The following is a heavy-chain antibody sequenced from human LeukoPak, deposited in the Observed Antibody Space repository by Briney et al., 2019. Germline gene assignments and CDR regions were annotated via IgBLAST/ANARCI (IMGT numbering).Heavy chain of an antibody. Sequence: GGSLRLSCAASRFTFRRYEVNCLRDAPRKALECVSYISGSGIKHYADSVKGRFTISRDNAKNSLYLQMNSLRGEDTAVYYCAREDTGVAFDIWGQGTTVTV. CDR1: RFTFRRYE. CDR2: ISGSGIK. CDR3: AREDTGVAFDI. D-gene: IGHD2-8*01. V-gene: IGHV3-48*03. J-gene: IGHJ3*02.